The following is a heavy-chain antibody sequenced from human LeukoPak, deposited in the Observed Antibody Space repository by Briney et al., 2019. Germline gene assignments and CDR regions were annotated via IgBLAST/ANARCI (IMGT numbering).Heavy chain of an antibody. D-gene: IGHD3-16*01. V-gene: IGHV3-23*01. CDR3: TKAVGGGRDAYDV. CDR2: IFDSGAPS. CDR1: RITFRHHA. J-gene: IGHJ3*01. Sequence: GGSLRLSCVASRITFRHHAMNWVRQAPGKGLEWVSSIFDSGAPSYYLDSVKGRFTISRDNSRDTFYLQMENLRAEDSATYYCTKAVGGGRDAYDVWGQGTRVIVSS.